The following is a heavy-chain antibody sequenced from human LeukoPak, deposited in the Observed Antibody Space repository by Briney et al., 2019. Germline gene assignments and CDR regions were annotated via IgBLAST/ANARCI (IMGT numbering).Heavy chain of an antibody. CDR2: FDPEDGET. CDR3: ATAVSNCGGDCYSFDY. V-gene: IGHV1-24*01. D-gene: IGHD2-21*02. Sequence: GAPVKVSCKVSGYTLTELSMHWVRQAPGKGLEWMGGFDPEDGETIYAQKFQGRVTMTEDTSTDTAYMELSSLRSEDTAVYYCATAVSNCGGDCYSFDYWGQGTLVTVSS. J-gene: IGHJ4*02. CDR1: GYTLTELS.